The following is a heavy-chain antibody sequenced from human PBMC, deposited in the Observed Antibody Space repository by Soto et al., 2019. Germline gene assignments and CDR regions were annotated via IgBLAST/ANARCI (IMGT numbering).Heavy chain of an antibody. CDR1: GFTCRNAW. CDR2: ITSKADGGTT. J-gene: IGHJ4*02. V-gene: IGHV3-15*01. Sequence: WGSLILSCAASGFTCRNAWMSWVRQAPGRGLEWVGRITSKADGGTTDSAAPVQGRFSISRDDSKNTLYLQMNSLKTEDTAVYYCLLNYYDTSGSYTYYFDYWGQGTLVTVPS. CDR3: LLNYYDTSGSYTYYFDY. D-gene: IGHD3-22*01.